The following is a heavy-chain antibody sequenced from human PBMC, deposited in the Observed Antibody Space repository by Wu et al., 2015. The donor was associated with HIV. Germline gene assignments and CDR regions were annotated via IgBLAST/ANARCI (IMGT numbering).Heavy chain of an antibody. CDR3: ARDKWGYCSSTSCQRWFFTS. CDR2: INPNSGGT. V-gene: IGHV1-2*02. D-gene: IGHD2-2*01. CDR1: GYTFTGYY. J-gene: IGHJ6*02. Sequence: VQLVQSGAEMKKPGSSVKLSCKASGYTFTGYYMHWVRQAPGQGLEWMGWINPNSGGTNYAQKFQGRVTMTRDTSISTAYMELSRLRSDDTAVYYCARDKWGYCSSTSCQRWFFTSWGQGTTVTVSS.